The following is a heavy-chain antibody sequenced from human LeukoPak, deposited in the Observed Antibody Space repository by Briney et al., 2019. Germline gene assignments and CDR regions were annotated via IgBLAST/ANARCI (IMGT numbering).Heavy chain of an antibody. CDR1: GFTFSSYA. Sequence: GGSLRLSCAASGFTFSSYAMHWVRQAPGKGLEWVAVISYDGSNKYYADSVKGRFTISRDNSKNTLYLQMNSLRAEDTAVYYCARDSPAWIQLNWFDPWGQGTLVTVSS. D-gene: IGHD5-18*01. CDR2: ISYDGSNK. V-gene: IGHV3-30*04. CDR3: ARDSPAWIQLNWFDP. J-gene: IGHJ5*02.